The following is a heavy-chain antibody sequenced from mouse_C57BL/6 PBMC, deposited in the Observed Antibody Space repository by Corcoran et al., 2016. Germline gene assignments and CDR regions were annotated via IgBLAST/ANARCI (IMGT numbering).Heavy chain of an antibody. CDR1: GYTFTDYN. Sequence: EVQLQQSGPELVKPGASVKIPCKASGYTFTDYNMDWVKQSHGKSMEWIGDINPNNGGTNSNQKLQGKATLTVDKSSSTAYMELRSLTSEDTAVYDCARRETILRSSWDVDVWRTGTTVTVAS. J-gene: IGHJ1*03. D-gene: IGHD1-1*01. CDR2: INPNNGGT. CDR3: ARRETILRSSWDVDV. V-gene: IGHV1-18*01.